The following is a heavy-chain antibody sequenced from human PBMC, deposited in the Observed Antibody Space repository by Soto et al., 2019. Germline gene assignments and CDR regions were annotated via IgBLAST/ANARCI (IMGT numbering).Heavy chain of an antibody. V-gene: IGHV3-21*01. J-gene: IGHJ3*02. Sequence: ESGGGLVKPGGSLRLSCAASGFTFSSYSMNWVRQAPGKGLEWVSSISSSSSYIYYADSVKGRFTISRDNAKNSLYLQMNSLRAEDTAVYYCARSGPVTTRNAFDIWGQGTMVTVSS. D-gene: IGHD4-17*01. CDR3: ARSGPVTTRNAFDI. CDR2: ISSSSSYI. CDR1: GFTFSSYS.